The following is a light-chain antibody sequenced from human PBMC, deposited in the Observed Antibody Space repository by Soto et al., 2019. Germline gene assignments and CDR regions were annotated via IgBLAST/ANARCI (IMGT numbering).Light chain of an antibody. V-gene: IGKV3-15*01. Sequence: VVTRSPAPLSVSPGARATLSCSASQSVRSNLAWYQQKPGQAPRLLIYGASTRATGIPARFSGSGSGTEFTLTISSLQSEDFAVCYCQQYNNWPLITSGHVTRLE. J-gene: IGKJ5*01. CDR1: QSVRSN. CDR3: QQYNNWPLIT. CDR2: GAS.